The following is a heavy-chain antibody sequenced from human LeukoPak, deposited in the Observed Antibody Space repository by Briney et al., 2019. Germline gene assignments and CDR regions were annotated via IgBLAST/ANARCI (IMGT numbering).Heavy chain of an antibody. Sequence: SETLSLTCTVSGYSISSGYYWGWIRQPPGKGLEWIGSIYHSGSTYYNPSLKSRVTISVDTSKNQFSLKLSSVTAADTAVYYCARGHSGNSLFYYYYMDVWGKGTTVTVSS. CDR2: IYHSGST. CDR3: ARGHSGNSLFYYYYMDV. J-gene: IGHJ6*03. CDR1: GYSISSGYY. D-gene: IGHD4-23*01. V-gene: IGHV4-38-2*02.